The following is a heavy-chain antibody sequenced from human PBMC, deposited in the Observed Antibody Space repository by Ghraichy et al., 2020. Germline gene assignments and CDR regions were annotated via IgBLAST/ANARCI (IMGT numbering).Heavy chain of an antibody. CDR3: ARCTIFGVVTPNGMDV. CDR2: IYYSGST. V-gene: IGHV4-59*08. Sequence: SQTLSLTCTVSGGSISSYYWSWIRQPPGKGLEWIGYIYYSGSTNYNPSLKSRVTISVDTSKNQFSLKLSSVTAADTAVYYCARCTIFGVVTPNGMDVWGQGTTVTVSS. D-gene: IGHD3-3*01. CDR1: GGSISSYY. J-gene: IGHJ6*02.